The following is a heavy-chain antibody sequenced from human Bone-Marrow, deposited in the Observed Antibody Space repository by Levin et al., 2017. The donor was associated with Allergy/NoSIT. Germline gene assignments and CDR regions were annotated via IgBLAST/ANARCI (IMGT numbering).Heavy chain of an antibody. CDR1: GFTFSSYS. D-gene: IGHD2-15*01. Sequence: GGSLRLSCAASGFTFSSYSMNWVRQAPGKGLEWVSSISSSSSYIYYADSVKGRFTISRDNAKNSLYLQMNSLRAEDTAVYYCARRECSGGSCYCYFDYWGQGTLVTVSS. V-gene: IGHV3-21*01. CDR2: ISSSSSYI. CDR3: ARRECSGGSCYCYFDY. J-gene: IGHJ4*02.